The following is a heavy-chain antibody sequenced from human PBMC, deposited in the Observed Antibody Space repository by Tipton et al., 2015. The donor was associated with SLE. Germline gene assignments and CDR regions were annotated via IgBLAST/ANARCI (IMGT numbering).Heavy chain of an antibody. CDR1: GGSFSGYY. CDR3: ARDEGGIYDFWSGYPNNWFDP. D-gene: IGHD3-3*01. CDR2: INHSGTA. Sequence: TLSLTCAVSGGSFSGYYWSCVRQAPGKGLEWIGDINHSGTANYNPSLESRVAMSVDTSKNQFSLKLSSVTAADTAVYYCARDEGGIYDFWSGYPNNWFDPWGQGTLVTVSP. V-gene: IGHV4-34*01. J-gene: IGHJ5*02.